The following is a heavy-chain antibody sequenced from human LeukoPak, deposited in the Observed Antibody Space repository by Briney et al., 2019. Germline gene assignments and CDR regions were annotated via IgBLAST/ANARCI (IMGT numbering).Heavy chain of an antibody. D-gene: IGHD3-22*01. CDR1: GYTLTELS. CDR2: FDPEDGET. CDR3: ATLLGASSGYYDNWFDP. Sequence: ASVKVSCKVSGYTLTELSMHWVRQAPGKGLEWMRGFDPEDGETIYAQKFQGRVTMTEDTSTDTAYMELSSLRSEDTAVYYCATLLGASSGYYDNWFDPWGQGTLVTVSS. V-gene: IGHV1-24*01. J-gene: IGHJ5*02.